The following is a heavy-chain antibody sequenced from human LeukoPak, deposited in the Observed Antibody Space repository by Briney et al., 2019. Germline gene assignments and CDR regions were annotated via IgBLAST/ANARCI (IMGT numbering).Heavy chain of an antibody. V-gene: IGHV1-2*06. J-gene: IGHJ4*02. CDR2: INPNSGGT. Sequence: GASVKVSCKASGYTFTGYYMHWVRQAPGQGLEWMGRINPNSGGTNYAQKFQGRVTMTRDTSISTAYMELSRLRSDDTAVYYCAVPNYYDSSGYIKNYDYWGQGTLATASS. CDR3: AVPNYYDSSGYIKNYDY. CDR1: GYTFTGYY. D-gene: IGHD3-22*01.